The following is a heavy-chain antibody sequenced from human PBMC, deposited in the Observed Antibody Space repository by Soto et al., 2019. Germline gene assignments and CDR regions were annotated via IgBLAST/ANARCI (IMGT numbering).Heavy chain of an antibody. V-gene: IGHV3-33*01. CDR1: GFTFSGFG. J-gene: IGHJ3*02. CDR2: IWYDGSKK. D-gene: IGHD4-17*01. Sequence: QVQLVESGGGVVQPGTSLRLSCEASGFTFSGFGMHWVRQAPGKGLEWVAVIWYDGSKKYYADCVKGRFTISRDNSKNALYLQMNSRRAEDTAVYYCARGRGGSYGGNSAHFDIWGQGTLVTSLQ. CDR3: ARGRGGSYGGNSAHFDI.